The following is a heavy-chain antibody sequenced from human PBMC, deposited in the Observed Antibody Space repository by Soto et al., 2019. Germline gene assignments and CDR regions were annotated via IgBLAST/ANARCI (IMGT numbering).Heavy chain of an antibody. CDR3: VRDRRIYYSDPHDEFVASDYEV. V-gene: IGHV1-69*01. CDR1: GGIFGSHG. J-gene: IGHJ3*01. CDR2: FIPIFRTL. D-gene: IGHD3-22*01. Sequence: QVQLIQSEAEVKKPGSSVRVSCTASGGIFGSHGFSWVRQAPGQRLEWVGGFIPIFRTLTYTEKFQARVRIAADESTNTVYLDRSSVTSEDTAVYYCVRDRRIYYSDPHDEFVASDYEVWGQGTMVSVSS.